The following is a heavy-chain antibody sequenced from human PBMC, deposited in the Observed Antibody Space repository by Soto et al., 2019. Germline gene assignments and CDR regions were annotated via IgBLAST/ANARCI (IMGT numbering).Heavy chain of an antibody. D-gene: IGHD3-22*01. CDR1: GGSISSYY. V-gene: IGHV4-59*01. J-gene: IGHJ4*02. CDR3: AREVVTMIVGAYFDY. CDR2: IYYSGST. Sequence: SETLSLTCTVSGGSISSYYWSWIRQPPGKGLEWIGYIYYSGSTNYNPSLKSRVTISVDTSKNQFSLKLSSVTAADTAVYYCAREVVTMIVGAYFDYWGQGXLVTVSS.